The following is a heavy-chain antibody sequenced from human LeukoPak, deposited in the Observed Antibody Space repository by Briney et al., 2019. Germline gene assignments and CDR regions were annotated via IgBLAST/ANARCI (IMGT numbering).Heavy chain of an antibody. Sequence: GASVKVSCKASGYTFTDYYIHWVRQAPGHGLEWMGWVNPHSGGTNFAQRFRGRVTLTRDTSVTTAYMELNRLESDDTAVYYCARVRRYFDWLPLDYWGQGTLVTVSS. CDR3: ARVRRYFDWLPLDY. CDR2: VNPHSGGT. CDR1: GYTFTDYY. D-gene: IGHD3-9*01. V-gene: IGHV1-2*02. J-gene: IGHJ4*02.